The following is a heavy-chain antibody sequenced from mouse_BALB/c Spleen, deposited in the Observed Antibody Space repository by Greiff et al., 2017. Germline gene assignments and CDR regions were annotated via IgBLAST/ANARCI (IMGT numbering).Heavy chain of an antibody. V-gene: IGHV10-1*02. CDR1: GFTFNTYA. J-gene: IGHJ4*01. CDR3: VRQSAMDY. Sequence: EVKLMESGGGLVQPKGSLKLSCAASGFTFNTYAMNWVRQAPGKGLEWVARIRSKSNNYATYYADSVKDRFTISRDDSQSMLYLQMNNLKTEDTAMYYCVRQSAMDYWGQGTSVTVSS. CDR2: IRSKSNNYAT.